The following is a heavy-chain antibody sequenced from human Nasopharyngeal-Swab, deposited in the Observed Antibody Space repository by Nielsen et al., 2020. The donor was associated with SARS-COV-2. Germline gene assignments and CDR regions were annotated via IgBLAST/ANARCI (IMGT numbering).Heavy chain of an antibody. Sequence: GESLKISCEGSGFTFSKYWMHWVCQSPGKGLLWVSRIDTDGAITNYADSVKGRFTISRDNAKNTLYLQMNSLRADDTAVYYCARDVGGRDNYWGQGALVTVSS. CDR2: IDTDGAIT. J-gene: IGHJ4*02. CDR3: ARDVGGRDNY. V-gene: IGHV3-74*01. CDR1: GFTFSKYW. D-gene: IGHD2-15*01.